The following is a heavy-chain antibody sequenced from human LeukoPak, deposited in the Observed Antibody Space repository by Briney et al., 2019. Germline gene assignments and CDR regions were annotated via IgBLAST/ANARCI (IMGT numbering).Heavy chain of an antibody. V-gene: IGHV3-23*01. CDR1: GFTFSSYG. CDR2: ISGSGGST. J-gene: IGHJ6*04. CDR3: AKRVDVLRYFDWLLLALDV. D-gene: IGHD3-9*01. Sequence: PGGSLRLSCAASGFTFSSYGMSWVRQAPGKGLVWVSAISGSGGSTYYADSVKGRFTISRDNSKNTLYLQMNSLRAEDTAVYYCAKRVDVLRYFDWLLLALDVWGKGTTVTISS.